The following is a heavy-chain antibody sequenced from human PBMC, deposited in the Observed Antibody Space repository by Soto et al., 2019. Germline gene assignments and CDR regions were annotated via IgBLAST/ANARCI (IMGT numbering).Heavy chain of an antibody. CDR3: AADTPAVGQGEFEY. Sequence: EGQLVESEGGLVEPGGSLRLSCAASGFNFISAWMNWVRQAPGKGLEWLGHIKNDGTTDYTAPVKGRFSISRDDSKKTVYLQMSSLKTEDTAVYYCAADTPAVGQGEFEYWGQGALVTVSS. V-gene: IGHV3-15*01. J-gene: IGHJ4*02. CDR1: GFNFISAW. CDR2: IKNDGTT. D-gene: IGHD6-13*01.